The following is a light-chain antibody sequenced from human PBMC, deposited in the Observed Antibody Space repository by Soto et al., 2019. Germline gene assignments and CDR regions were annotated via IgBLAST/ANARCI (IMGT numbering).Light chain of an antibody. CDR1: QSVSTY. J-gene: IGKJ4*01. CDR2: DAS. V-gene: IGKV3-11*01. Sequence: EVVLTQSPATLSLSPGERATLSCRAGQSVSTYLAWYQQKPGQGPRLVIYDASNRATGIPARFSGSGSGTDFTLTISSLEPEDFAVYYCQQRTNWPLTFGGGTKVEIK. CDR3: QQRTNWPLT.